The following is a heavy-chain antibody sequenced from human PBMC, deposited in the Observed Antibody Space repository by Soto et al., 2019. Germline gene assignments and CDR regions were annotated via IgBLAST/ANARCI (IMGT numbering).Heavy chain of an antibody. CDR2: IWDDGSNK. Sequence: QVQLVESGGGVVQPGRSLRLSCAASGFTFSSYGMHWVRQAPGKGLERVAVIWDDGSNKYYADSVKGRFTISRDNSKNTLYLQMNSLRAEDTAVYYCARVESLPGLQLWFSYYGMDVWGQGTTVTVSS. D-gene: IGHD5-18*01. V-gene: IGHV3-33*01. CDR3: ARVESLPGLQLWFSYYGMDV. J-gene: IGHJ6*02. CDR1: GFTFSSYG.